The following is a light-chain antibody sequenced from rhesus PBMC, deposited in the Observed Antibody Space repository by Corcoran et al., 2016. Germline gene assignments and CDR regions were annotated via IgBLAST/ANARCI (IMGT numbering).Light chain of an antibody. CDR1: QSLLYSSNNKNY. Sequence: DIVMTQSPDSLAVSLGERVTINCKSRQSLLYSSNNKNYLAWYQQKPGQAPKLLIYWASTRESGVQNRFSGSGSGKDFTLTISGLQAEDVAVYYCQQYYSSPYSFGQGTKVEIK. CDR3: QQYYSSPYS. J-gene: IGKJ2*01. V-gene: IGKV4-1*01. CDR2: WAS.